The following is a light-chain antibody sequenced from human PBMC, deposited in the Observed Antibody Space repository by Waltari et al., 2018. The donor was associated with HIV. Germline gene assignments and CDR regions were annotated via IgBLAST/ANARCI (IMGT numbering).Light chain of an antibody. CDR3: QQYNNWPPT. J-gene: IGKJ1*01. CDR2: GAS. Sequence: EIVMTQSPATLSLSPGERATLSCRASQSVTSNLAWYQQKPGQAPRRLIYGASTRATGIPARFSGGGAGTEFTLTSRSLQSEVFAVYYCQQYNNWPPTFGQGTKVEIK. CDR1: QSVTSN. V-gene: IGKV3-15*01.